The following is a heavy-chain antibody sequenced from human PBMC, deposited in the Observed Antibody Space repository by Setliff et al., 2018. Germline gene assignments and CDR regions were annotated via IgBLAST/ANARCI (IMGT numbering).Heavy chain of an antibody. Sequence: PSETLSLTCSVSGGSIDSHYWSWIRQPPGKGLEWIGSIYHSGSTNYNPSLKSRVTISVDKSKNQFSLKLSSVTAADTAVYYCAIPSMVRGVIITPLGYWGQGTLVTVSS. CDR1: GGSIDSHY. D-gene: IGHD3-10*01. J-gene: IGHJ4*02. V-gene: IGHV4-59*11. CDR3: AIPSMVRGVIITPLGY. CDR2: IYHSGST.